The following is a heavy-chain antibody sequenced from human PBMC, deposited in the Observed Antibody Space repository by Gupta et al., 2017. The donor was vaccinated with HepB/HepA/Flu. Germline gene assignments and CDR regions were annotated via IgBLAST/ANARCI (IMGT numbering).Heavy chain of an antibody. J-gene: IGHJ3*02. D-gene: IGHD3-22*01. CDR1: GGYLSGYY. CDR3: ARGASTMIVVVTRGRAFDI. CDR2: INHSGST. V-gene: IGHV4-34*01. Sequence: QVQLQQWGAGLLKPSETLSHTCAVYGGYLSGYYWSWICPPPGKGLEWIGEINHSGSTNYNPSLKSRVTISVDTSKNQFSLKLSSVTAADTAVYYCARGASTMIVVVTRGRAFDIWGQGTMVTVSS.